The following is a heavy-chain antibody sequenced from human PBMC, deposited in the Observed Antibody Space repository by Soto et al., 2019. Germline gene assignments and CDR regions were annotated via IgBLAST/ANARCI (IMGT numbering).Heavy chain of an antibody. Sequence: SETLSLTCTISGGSISSYYWSWIRQPAGKGPEWIGRIYTSGSTNYNPSLKSRVTMSVDTSKNQFSLKLSSVTAADTAVYYCARDGPSGYYYYYYGMDVWGQGTTVTVSS. D-gene: IGHD3-22*01. J-gene: IGHJ6*02. CDR2: IYTSGST. CDR1: GGSISSYY. CDR3: ARDGPSGYYYYYYGMDV. V-gene: IGHV4-4*07.